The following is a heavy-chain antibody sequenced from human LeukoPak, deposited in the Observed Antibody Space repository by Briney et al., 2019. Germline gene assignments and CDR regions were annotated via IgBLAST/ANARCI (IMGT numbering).Heavy chain of an antibody. V-gene: IGHV3-7*01. CDR2: IKQDGSEK. CDR3: AREPSWFGELIGAFDI. Sequence: GGSLRLSCAASGFTFSSCWMSWVRQAPGKGLEWVANIKQDGSEKYYVDSVKGRFTISRDNAKNSLYLQMNSLRAEDTAVYYCAREPSWFGELIGAFDIWGQGTMVTVSS. J-gene: IGHJ3*02. CDR1: GFTFSSCW. D-gene: IGHD3-10*01.